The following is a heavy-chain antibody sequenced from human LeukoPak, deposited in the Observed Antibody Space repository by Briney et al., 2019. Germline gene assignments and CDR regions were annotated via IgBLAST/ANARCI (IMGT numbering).Heavy chain of an antibody. V-gene: IGHV4-59*08. CDR2: IYYTGAT. J-gene: IGHJ1*01. CDR3: ASYGYTSAWTRFDN. CDR1: GGSISSHC. D-gene: IGHD6-19*01. Sequence: PSETLSLTCIVSGGSISSHCWGWIRQPPGKGLEYIGNIYYTGATNSSPSLKSRVIISVDTSNNQFSLRLNSVTAADTAVYFCASYGYTSAWTRFDNWGQGILVTVSS.